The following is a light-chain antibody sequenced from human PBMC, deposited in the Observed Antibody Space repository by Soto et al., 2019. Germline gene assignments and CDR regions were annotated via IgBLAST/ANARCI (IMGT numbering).Light chain of an antibody. Sequence: SALTQPASVSGSPGQSITISCTGTSSDVGGYNYVSWYQQHPGKAPKLVIYGVTYRPSGVSARFSGSKFRNTASLTISGLQAEDEADYYCSSFRSGSVVLFGGGTKVTVL. CDR1: SSDVGGYNY. CDR2: GVT. CDR3: SSFRSGSVVL. V-gene: IGLV2-14*01. J-gene: IGLJ3*02.